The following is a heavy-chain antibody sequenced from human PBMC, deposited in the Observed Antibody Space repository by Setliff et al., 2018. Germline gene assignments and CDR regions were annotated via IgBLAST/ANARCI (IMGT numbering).Heavy chain of an antibody. CDR1: GFTFSSYS. V-gene: IGHV3-21*01. Sequence: PGGSLRLSCAASGFTFSSYSMNWVRQAPGKGLEWVSSISSSSSYIYYADSVKGRFTISRDNAKNSLYLQMNSLRAEDTAVYYCAREISTYSGSYYFVFPGAFDIWGQGTMVTVSS. D-gene: IGHD1-26*01. CDR3: AREISTYSGSYYFVFPGAFDI. J-gene: IGHJ3*02. CDR2: ISSSSSYI.